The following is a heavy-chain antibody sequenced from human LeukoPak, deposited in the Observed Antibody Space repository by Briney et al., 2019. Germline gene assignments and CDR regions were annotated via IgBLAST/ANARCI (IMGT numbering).Heavy chain of an antibody. D-gene: IGHD3-10*01. CDR2: IKNDGSEE. J-gene: IGHJ4*02. V-gene: IGHV3-7*01. CDR3: ARAIRGSAVDTGDR. Sequence: PGGSLRLSYAASGFTFSRYWMRWVRQAPGKGLEGVANIKNDGSEEYYVDSVKGRFTISRDNARNSLFLQMNSLTVEDTAVYYCARAIRGSAVDTGDRWGQGTLVTVSS. CDR1: GFTFSRYW.